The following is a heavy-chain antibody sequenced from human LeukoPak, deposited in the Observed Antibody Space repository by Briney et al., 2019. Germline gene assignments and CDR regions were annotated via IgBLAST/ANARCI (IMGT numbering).Heavy chain of an antibody. CDR3: ARGMELWSYYFDY. CDR2: ISSSGSTI. CDR1: GFTFSSYE. V-gene: IGHV3-48*03. J-gene: IGHJ4*02. Sequence: GGSLRLSCAASGFTFSSYEMNWVRQAPGKGLEWVSCISSSGSTIYYADSVKGRFTISRDNAKNSLYLQMNSLRAEDTAVYYCARGMELWSYYFDYWGQGTLVTVSS. D-gene: IGHD5-18*01.